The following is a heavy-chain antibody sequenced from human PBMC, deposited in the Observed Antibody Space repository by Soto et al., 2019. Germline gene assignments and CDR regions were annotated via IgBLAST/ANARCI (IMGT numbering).Heavy chain of an antibody. V-gene: IGHV3-48*03. D-gene: IGHD2-8*01. CDR3: ARELRRGHAFDI. Sequence: GGSLRLSCAASGFTFSSYEMNWVRQAPGKGLEWVSYISSSGSTIYYADSVKGRFTISRDNAKNSLYLQMNSLRAEDTAVYYCARELRRGHAFDIWGQGTMVTVSS. CDR1: GFTFSSYE. CDR2: ISSSGSTI. J-gene: IGHJ3*02.